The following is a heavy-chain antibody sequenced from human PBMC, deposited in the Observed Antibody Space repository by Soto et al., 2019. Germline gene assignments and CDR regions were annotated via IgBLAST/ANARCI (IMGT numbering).Heavy chain of an antibody. CDR1: GFTFSSYG. CDR3: AKDRDSSQGGYFDY. J-gene: IGHJ4*02. V-gene: IGHV3-30*18. Sequence: PGGSLRLSCAASGFTFSSYGMHWVRQAPGKGLEWVAVISYDGSNKYYADSVKGRFTISRDNSKNTLYLQMNSLRAEDTAVYYCAKDRDSSQGGYFDYWGQGTLVTV. D-gene: IGHD6-13*01. CDR2: ISYDGSNK.